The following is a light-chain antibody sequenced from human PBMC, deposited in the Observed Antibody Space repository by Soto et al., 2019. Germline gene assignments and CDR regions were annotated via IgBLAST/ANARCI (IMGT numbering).Light chain of an antibody. CDR2: GNY. V-gene: IGLV1-44*01. CDR3: AAWDDSLNGVV. Sequence: QLVLTQAPSASGTPGQGVTISCSGSNSNIGSNSVNWYQQVPRTAPKLLIFGNYQRPSGVPDRFSGSKSGTSASLAISGLQSEDEADYYCAAWDDSLNGVVFGGGTKLTVL. J-gene: IGLJ3*02. CDR1: NSNIGSNS.